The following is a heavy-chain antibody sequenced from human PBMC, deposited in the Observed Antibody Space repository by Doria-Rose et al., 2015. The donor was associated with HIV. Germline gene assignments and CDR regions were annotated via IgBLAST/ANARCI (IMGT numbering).Heavy chain of an antibody. J-gene: IGHJ4*02. Sequence: QITLKECGPVLVKPTETLTLTCTVSGVSLSSPGMGVGWIRQPPGQALEWLADIFSDDERSYKTSLKSRLTISRGTSKSQVVLTMTDMDPVDTATYYCARIKSSRWYHKYYFDFWGQGTLVIVSA. CDR1: GVSLSSPGMG. V-gene: IGHV2-26*01. CDR3: ARIKSSRWYHKYYFDF. D-gene: IGHD6-13*01. CDR2: IFSDDER.